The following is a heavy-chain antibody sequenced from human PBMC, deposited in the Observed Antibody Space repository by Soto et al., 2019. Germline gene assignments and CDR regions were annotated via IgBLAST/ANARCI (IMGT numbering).Heavy chain of an antibody. J-gene: IGHJ2*01. CDR1: GGSISSGGYY. V-gene: IGHV4-31*03. D-gene: IGHD3-22*01. Sequence: QVQLQESGPGLVKPSQTRSLTCTVSGGSISSGGYYWSWIRQHPGKGLEWIGYIYYSGSTYYNPSLKSRVTISVDTSKNQFSLKLSSVTAADTAVYYCARWSYYDSSGERYFDLWGRGTLVTVSS. CDR3: ARWSYYDSSGERYFDL. CDR2: IYYSGST.